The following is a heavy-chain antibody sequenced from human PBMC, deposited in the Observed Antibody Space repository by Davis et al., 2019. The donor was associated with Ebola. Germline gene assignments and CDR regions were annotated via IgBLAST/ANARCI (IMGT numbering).Heavy chain of an antibody. D-gene: IGHD5-24*01. J-gene: IGHJ4*02. V-gene: IGHV3-33*08. CDR2: LWFDGSHK. CDR3: ARGDGYNFWDH. CDR1: GFSFSNYG. Sequence: GESLKISCAASGFSFSNYGMHWVRQAPGKGLEWVAGLWFDGSHKHYVDSVRGRFTISRDNSKNMVFLHMNSLRAEDTAVYYCARGDGYNFWDHWGQGILVTVSS.